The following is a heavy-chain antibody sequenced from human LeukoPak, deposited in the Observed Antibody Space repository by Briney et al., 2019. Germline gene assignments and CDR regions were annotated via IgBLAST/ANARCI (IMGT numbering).Heavy chain of an antibody. Sequence: GGSLRLSCAASGLTFSSYGMHWVRQAPGKGLEWVAVISYDGSNKYYADSVKGRFTISRDNSKNTLYLQMNSLRAEDTAVYYCAKGIVGATKGVDYYYGMDVWGQGTTVTVSS. CDR2: ISYDGSNK. CDR3: AKGIVGATKGVDYYYGMDV. CDR1: GLTFSSYG. V-gene: IGHV3-30*18. J-gene: IGHJ6*02. D-gene: IGHD1-26*01.